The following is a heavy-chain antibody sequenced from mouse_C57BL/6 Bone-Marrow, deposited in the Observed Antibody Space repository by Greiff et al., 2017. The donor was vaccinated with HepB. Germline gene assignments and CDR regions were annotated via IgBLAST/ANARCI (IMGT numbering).Heavy chain of an antibody. CDR1: GYTFTSYW. D-gene: IGHD2-10*02. CDR2: IDPSDSYT. J-gene: IGHJ1*03. CDR3: ARSWRYGHWYFDV. V-gene: IGHV1-69*01. Sequence: QVHVKQPGAELVMPGASVKLSCKASGYTFTSYWMHWVKQRPGQGLEWIGEIDPSDSYTNYNQKFKGKSTLTVDKSSSTAYMQLSSLTSEDSAVYYCARSWRYGHWYFDVWGTGTTVTVSS.